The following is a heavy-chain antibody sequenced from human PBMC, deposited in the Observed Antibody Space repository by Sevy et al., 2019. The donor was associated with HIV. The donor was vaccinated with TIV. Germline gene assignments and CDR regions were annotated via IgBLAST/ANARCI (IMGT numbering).Heavy chain of an antibody. CDR1: GFTFSSYC. CDR3: ARANGHDDFIYYYYGMDV. CDR2: IKQDGSEK. D-gene: IGHD3-3*01. J-gene: IGHJ6*02. V-gene: IGHV3-7*01. Sequence: GGSLRLSCAASGFTFSSYCMTWVRQAPGKGLEWVANIKQDGSEKYYVDSVKGRFTISRDNAKRSLYLQMNSLRVEDTAVYYCARANGHDDFIYYYYGMDVWGQGTTVTVSS.